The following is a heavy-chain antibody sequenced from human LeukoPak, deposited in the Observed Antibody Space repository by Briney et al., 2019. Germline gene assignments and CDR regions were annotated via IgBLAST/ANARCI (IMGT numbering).Heavy chain of an antibody. Sequence: SETLSLTCTVSGASISNGDYYWSWIRQPAGKGLEWIGRMLTTGRTTYNPSLKSRVTMSADTSKNQFSLKLSSVTAADTAVYYCARDPDYNNAQSYMDVWGKGTTVTVSS. CDR1: GASISNGDYY. CDR2: MLTTGRT. V-gene: IGHV4-61*02. D-gene: IGHD4-11*01. J-gene: IGHJ6*03. CDR3: ARDPDYNNAQSYMDV.